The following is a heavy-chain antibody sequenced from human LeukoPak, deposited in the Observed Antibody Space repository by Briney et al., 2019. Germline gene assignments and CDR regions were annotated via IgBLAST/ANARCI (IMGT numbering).Heavy chain of an antibody. V-gene: IGHV1-69*04. CDR2: IIPILGIA. Sequence: SVKISCKASGGTFSSYAISWVRQAPGQGLEWMGRIIPILGIANYAQKFQGRVTITADKSTSTAYMELSSLRSEDTAVYYCARDKGHAAAASLYYFDYWGQGTLVTVSS. CDR3: ARDKGHAAAASLYYFDY. J-gene: IGHJ4*02. CDR1: GGTFSSYA. D-gene: IGHD6-13*01.